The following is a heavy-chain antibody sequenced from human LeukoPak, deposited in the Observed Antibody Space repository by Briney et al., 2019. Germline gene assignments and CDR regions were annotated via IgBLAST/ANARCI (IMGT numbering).Heavy chain of an antibody. CDR2: ISYDGSNK. CDR1: GFTFSSYG. CDR3: AKNKDRYYMDA. J-gene: IGHJ6*03. V-gene: IGHV3-30*18. Sequence: GGSLRLSCAASGFTFSSYGMHWVRQAPGKGLEWVAVISYDGSNKYYADSVKGRFTISRDNSKNTLYLQMNSLRAEDTAVYYCAKNKDRYYMDAWGKETTVTVSS.